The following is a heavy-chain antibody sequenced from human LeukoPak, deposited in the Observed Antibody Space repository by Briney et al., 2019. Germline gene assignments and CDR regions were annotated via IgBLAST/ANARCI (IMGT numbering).Heavy chain of an antibody. D-gene: IGHD6-13*01. J-gene: IGHJ4*02. V-gene: IGHV4-59*08. CDR2: IYYSGST. CDR1: GGSSSSYD. Sequence: SETLSLTCTVSGGSSSSYDWSWIRQPPGKGLEWIGYIYYSGSTNYNPSLESRVIISVDTSKNQFSLKLSSVTAADTAVYYCARRRAASSFDYWGQEALVTVSS. CDR3: ARRRAASSFDY.